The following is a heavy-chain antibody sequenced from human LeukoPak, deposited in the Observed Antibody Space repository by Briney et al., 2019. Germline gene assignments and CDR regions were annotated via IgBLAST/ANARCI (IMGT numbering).Heavy chain of an antibody. CDR1: GYSFTNSW. V-gene: IGHV5-51*01. Sequence: GESLQISCKGSGYSFTNSWIGWVRQMPGKGLEWMGIIYPADSDTRYSPSFQGQVTISADKSISTAYLQWSSLKASDIAMYYCATYNWGFYYFDHWGQGTLVTVSS. D-gene: IGHD3-16*01. J-gene: IGHJ4*02. CDR2: IYPADSDT. CDR3: ATYNWGFYYFDH.